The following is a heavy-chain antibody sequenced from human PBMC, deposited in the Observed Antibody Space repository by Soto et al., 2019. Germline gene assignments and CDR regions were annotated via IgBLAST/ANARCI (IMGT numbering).Heavy chain of an antibody. CDR1: GFTFSGCS. J-gene: IGHJ5*02. V-gene: IGHV3-21*01. Sequence: GGSLRLSCAASGFTFSGCSMNWVRQAPGKGLEWVSSISSSNNYIYYADSVKGRFTISTDNAKNSLYLQMNSLRAEDTAVYYCARDLKRYSSSWYNWFDPWGQGTLVTVSS. D-gene: IGHD6-13*01. CDR2: ISSSNNYI. CDR3: ARDLKRYSSSWYNWFDP.